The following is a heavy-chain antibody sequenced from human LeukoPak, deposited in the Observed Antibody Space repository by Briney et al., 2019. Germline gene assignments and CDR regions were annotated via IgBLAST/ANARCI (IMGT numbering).Heavy chain of an antibody. CDR2: ISAYNGNT. V-gene: IGHV1-18*01. Sequence: GASVKVSCKASGYTFTSYGISWVRQAPGQGLEWMGWISAYNGNTNYAQKLQGRVTMTTDTSTSTAYMELRSLRSDDTAVYYCARGSKRVSRSSSWYYGYYYYYGMDVWGRGTTVTVSS. J-gene: IGHJ6*02. D-gene: IGHD6-13*01. CDR3: ARGSKRVSRSSSWYYGYYYYYGMDV. CDR1: GYTFTSYG.